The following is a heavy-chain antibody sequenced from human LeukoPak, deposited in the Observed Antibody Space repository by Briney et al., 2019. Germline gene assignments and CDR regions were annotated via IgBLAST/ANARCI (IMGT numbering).Heavy chain of an antibody. CDR2: IYYSGST. Sequence: KSSETLSLTCTVSGGSISSGDYSWSWIRQPPGKGLEWIGYIYYSGSTYYNPSLKSRVTISVDTSKNQFSLKLSSVTAADTAVFYCVRDLGVDTSMIFFDYWGQGTLVTVSS. CDR1: GGSISSGDYS. D-gene: IGHD5-18*01. V-gene: IGHV4-30-4*01. CDR3: VRDLGVDTSMIFFDY. J-gene: IGHJ4*02.